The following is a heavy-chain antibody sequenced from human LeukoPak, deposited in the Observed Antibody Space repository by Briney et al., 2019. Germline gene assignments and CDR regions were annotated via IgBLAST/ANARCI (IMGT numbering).Heavy chain of an antibody. CDR1: GFTFSSYW. Sequence: PGGSLRLPCAASGFTFSSYWMTWVRQAPGKGLEWVANLKEDGNEKYYVDSVKGRFTISRDNAKNSLYLQMNSLRAEDTAVYYCARPLDVYYYMDVWGKGTTVTVSS. D-gene: IGHD1-1*01. CDR2: LKEDGNEK. CDR3: ARPLDVYYYMDV. V-gene: IGHV3-7*01. J-gene: IGHJ6*03.